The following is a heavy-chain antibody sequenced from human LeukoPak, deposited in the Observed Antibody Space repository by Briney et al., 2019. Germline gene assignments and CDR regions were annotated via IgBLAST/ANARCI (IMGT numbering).Heavy chain of an antibody. Sequence: SETLSLTCTVSGGSISSYYWSWIRQPPGKGLEWIGYIYYSRSTNYNPSLKSRVTISVDTSKNQFSLKLSSVTAADTAVYYCARGRGYCSSTSCYAYFDYWGQGTLVTVSS. D-gene: IGHD2-2*01. CDR1: GGSISSYY. V-gene: IGHV4-59*01. J-gene: IGHJ4*02. CDR3: ARGRGYCSSTSCYAYFDY. CDR2: IYYSRST.